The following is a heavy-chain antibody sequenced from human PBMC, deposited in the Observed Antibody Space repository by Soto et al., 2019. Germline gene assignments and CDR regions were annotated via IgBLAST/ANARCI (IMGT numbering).Heavy chain of an antibody. D-gene: IGHD1-26*01. CDR3: ARLSGSYNDRYFDY. CDR2: VYYNGNT. CDR1: GGSTSSSSYQ. V-gene: IGHV4-39*01. Sequence: QLQLQESGPGLVKPSETLSLTCTVSGGSTSSSSYQWVWIRQPPGKGLEWIGNVYYNGNTYYNPSLKGRVTISVDTSNNQFSLKVKSVTAADTAVYYCARLSGSYNDRYFDYWGQGTLVTVSS. J-gene: IGHJ4*02.